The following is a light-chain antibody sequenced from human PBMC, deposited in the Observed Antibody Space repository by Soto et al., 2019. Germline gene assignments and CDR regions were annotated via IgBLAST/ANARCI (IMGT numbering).Light chain of an antibody. CDR1: QSISSY. J-gene: IGKJ1*01. V-gene: IGKV1-39*01. CDR2: AAS. Sequence: DIQMTQSPSSLSASVGDRVTITCRASQSISSYLNWYQQKPGKAPKXMIYAASSLQSGVPSRFSAIAYGTAGNLNLRSLKTDDGSTYDGQQYNRYSRTFGQGTKVEIK. CDR3: QQYNRYSRT.